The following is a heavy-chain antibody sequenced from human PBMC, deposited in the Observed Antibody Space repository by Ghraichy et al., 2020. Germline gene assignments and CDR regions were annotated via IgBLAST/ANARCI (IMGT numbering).Heavy chain of an antibody. V-gene: IGHV4-39*01. CDR2: IYHSGGT. Sequence: SCIVSGGSIISNSYYWGWIRQPPGKGLEWVGSIYHSGGTYYNPSLKSRVTISVDTSKNQFSLTLSSVTVADTAVYYCARLGIATVGNDLWGQGSLVTVSS. J-gene: IGHJ5*02. CDR3: ARLGIATVGNDL. CDR1: GGSIISNSYY. D-gene: IGHD6-13*01.